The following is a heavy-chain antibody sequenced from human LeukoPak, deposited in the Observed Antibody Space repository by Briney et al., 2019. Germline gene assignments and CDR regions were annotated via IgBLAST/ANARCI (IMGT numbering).Heavy chain of an antibody. CDR3: ARDEVLFYAFDT. CDR1: GGSISSVSYY. V-gene: IGHV4-61*02. CDR2: IYTSGST. Sequence: SQTLSLTCTVSGGSISSVSYYWSWIREPAGKGLEWIGRIYTSGSTEYNPSLKSRVTVSVDTSKNQFSLKLSSVTAADTALYYCARDEVLFYAFDTWGQGTVVTVSS. J-gene: IGHJ3*02. D-gene: IGHD2-21*01.